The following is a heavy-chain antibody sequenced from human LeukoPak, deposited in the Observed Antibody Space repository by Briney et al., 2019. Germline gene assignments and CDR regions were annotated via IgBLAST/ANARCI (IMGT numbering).Heavy chain of an antibody. CDR1: GYTFTSYA. Sequence: ASVKVSCKASGYTFTSYAMHWVRQAPGQRLEWMGWINAGNGNTKYSQKFQGRVTITRDTSASTAYMELSSLRSEDTAVYYCARDQQWLRSHPFDYWGQGTLVTVSS. D-gene: IGHD5-12*01. J-gene: IGHJ4*02. CDR3: ARDQQWLRSHPFDY. CDR2: INAGNGNT. V-gene: IGHV1-3*01.